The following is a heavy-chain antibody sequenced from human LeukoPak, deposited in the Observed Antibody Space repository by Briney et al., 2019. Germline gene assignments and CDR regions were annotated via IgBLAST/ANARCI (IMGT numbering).Heavy chain of an antibody. Sequence: GGSLRLSCAASGFTFNSYAMTWVRQAPGKGLGWVSAITSGGDTYYADSVKGRFTISRDNSKNTLYLQMSNLGAEDTAVYYCTKCAAGGGSCYGWYWGQGTLVTVSS. CDR3: TKCAAGGGSCYGWY. J-gene: IGHJ4*02. CDR1: GFTFNSYA. CDR2: ITSGGDT. V-gene: IGHV3-23*01. D-gene: IGHD2-15*01.